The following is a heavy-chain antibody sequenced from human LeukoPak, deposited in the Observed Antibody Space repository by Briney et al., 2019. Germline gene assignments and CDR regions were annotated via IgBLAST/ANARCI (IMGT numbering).Heavy chain of an antibody. Sequence: SETLSLTCTVSGGSISSYYWSWIRQPPGKGLEWIGYIYYSGSTNYNPSLKSRVTISVDTSKNQFSLKLRSVTAADTAVYYCARLRIADFDYWGQGTLVTVSS. V-gene: IGHV4-59*08. D-gene: IGHD6-13*01. CDR2: IYYSGST. CDR3: ARLRIADFDY. J-gene: IGHJ4*02. CDR1: GGSISSYY.